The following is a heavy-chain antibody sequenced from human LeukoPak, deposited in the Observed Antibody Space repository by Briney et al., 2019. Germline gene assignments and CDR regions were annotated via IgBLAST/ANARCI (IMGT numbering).Heavy chain of an antibody. CDR2: INPSGGTT. CDR1: GYTFTSYY. V-gene: IGHV1-46*01. J-gene: IGHJ4*02. D-gene: IGHD5-12*01. CDR3: ARHHLRPYSGYVRSPRGLDY. Sequence: ASVKVSCKASGYTFTSYYMHWVRQAPGQGLEWMGLINPSGGTTRYAQKFQGRVTMTRDLSTSTDYMELSSLRSDDTAVYYCARHHLRPYSGYVRSPRGLDYWGQGTLVTVSS.